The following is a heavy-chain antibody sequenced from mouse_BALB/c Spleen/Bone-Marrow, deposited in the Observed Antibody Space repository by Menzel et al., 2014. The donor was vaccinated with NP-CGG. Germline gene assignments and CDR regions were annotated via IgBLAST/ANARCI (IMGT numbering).Heavy chain of an antibody. CDR1: GFTFNTYA. J-gene: IGHJ4*01. Sequence: VQLKESGGGLVQPKGSLKISCAASGFTFNTYAMNWVRQAPGKGLEWVARIRSKSNNYATYYVDSVKDRFTVSRDVSQSMLYLQMNNLRTEDTAMYYCVTYYDYDLYAMDYWGQGTSVTVSS. D-gene: IGHD2-4*01. V-gene: IGHV10-1*02. CDR3: VTYYDYDLYAMDY. CDR2: IRSKSNNYAT.